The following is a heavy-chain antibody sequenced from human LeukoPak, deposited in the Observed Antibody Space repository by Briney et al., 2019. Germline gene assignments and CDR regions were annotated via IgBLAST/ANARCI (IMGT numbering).Heavy chain of an antibody. CDR3: ARDRERGISPDDYYFDY. CDR1: GFTFSSYW. CDR2: IKQDGSEK. J-gene: IGHJ4*02. D-gene: IGHD3-3*01. V-gene: IGHV3-7*03. Sequence: GGSLRLSCAASGFTFSSYWMSWVRQAPGKGLEWVVNIKQDGSEKYYVDSVKGRFTISRDNAKNSLYLQMNSLRAEDTAAYYCARDRERGISPDDYYFDYWGQGTLVTVSS.